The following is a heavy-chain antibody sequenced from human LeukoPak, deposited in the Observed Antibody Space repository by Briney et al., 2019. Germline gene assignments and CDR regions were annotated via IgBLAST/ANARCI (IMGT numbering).Heavy chain of an antibody. Sequence: ASVKVSCKASGGTFSSYAISWVRQAPGQGLEWMGRIIPIFGTANYAQKFQGRVTITADESTSTAYMELSSLRSEDTAVYYCARGENGVIYYYYYMDVWGKGTTVTVSS. CDR3: ARGENGVIYYYYYMDV. D-gene: IGHD4-17*01. V-gene: IGHV1-69*13. CDR2: IIPIFGTA. J-gene: IGHJ6*03. CDR1: GGTFSSYA.